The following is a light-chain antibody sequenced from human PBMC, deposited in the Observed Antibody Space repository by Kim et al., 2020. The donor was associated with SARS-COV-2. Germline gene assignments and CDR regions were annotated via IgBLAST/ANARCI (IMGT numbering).Light chain of an antibody. V-gene: IGKV1-17*01. Sequence: AFVRSRSTLTCPSRSVINNCLGWYQQKPGKAPKRLIYAASSLVSGVPSKFSGSGSGTDFIFTISSLQPEDSATYYCQQHDSYPFTFGQGTKVDIK. CDR2: AAS. J-gene: IGKJ2*01. CDR1: SVINNC. CDR3: QQHDSYPFT.